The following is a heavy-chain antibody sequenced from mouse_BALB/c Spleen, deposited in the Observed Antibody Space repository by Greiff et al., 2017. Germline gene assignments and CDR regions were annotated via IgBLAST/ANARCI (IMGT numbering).Heavy chain of an antibody. CDR1: DYSITSGYY. V-gene: IGHV3-6*02. D-gene: IGHD4-1*02. CDR3: ARASQLDY. J-gene: IGHJ2*01. CDR2: ISYDGSN. Sequence: ESGPGLVKPSQSLSLTCSVTDYSITSGYYWNWIRQFPGNKLEWMGYISYDGSNNYNPSLKNRISITRDTSKNQFFLKLNSVTTEDTATYYCARASQLDYWGQGTTLTVSS.